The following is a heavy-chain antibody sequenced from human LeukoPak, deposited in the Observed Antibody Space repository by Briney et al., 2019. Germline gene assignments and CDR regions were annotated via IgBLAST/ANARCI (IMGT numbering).Heavy chain of an antibody. J-gene: IGHJ5*02. CDR2: ISGSGTTT. CDR1: GFTFSSYA. V-gene: IGHV3-23*01. Sequence: GGSLRLSCAASGFTFSSYAMYWVRQAPGKGLEWVSDISGSGTTTNYADSVKGRFTISRDNSKNTLYLQMKSLRAEDTAIYYCAKERVSSGWNPHWFDPWGQGTLVTVSS. D-gene: IGHD6-19*01. CDR3: AKERVSSGWNPHWFDP.